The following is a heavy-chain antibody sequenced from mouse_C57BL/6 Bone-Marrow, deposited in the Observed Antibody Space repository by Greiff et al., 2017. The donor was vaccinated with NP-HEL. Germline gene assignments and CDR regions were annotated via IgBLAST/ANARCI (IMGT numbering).Heavy chain of an antibody. CDR2: ISDGGSYT. CDR3: ARDRGGRYDYFDY. V-gene: IGHV5-4*01. Sequence: EVQLQESGGGLVKPGGSLKLSCAASGFTFSSYAMSWVRQTPEKRLEWVATISDGGSYTYYPDNVKGRFTISRDNAKNNLYLQMSHLKSEDTAMYYCARDRGGRYDYFDYWGQGTTLTVSS. CDR1: GFTFSSYA. J-gene: IGHJ2*01. D-gene: IGHD2-3*01.